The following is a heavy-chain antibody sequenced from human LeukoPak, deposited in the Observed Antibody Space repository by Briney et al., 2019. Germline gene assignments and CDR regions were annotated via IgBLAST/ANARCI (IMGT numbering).Heavy chain of an antibody. CDR2: ISGSGGST. Sequence: GGSLRLSCAASGFTFSDYAMSWVRQAPGKGLEGVSAISGSGGSTYYADSVKGRFTISRDNSKNTLYLQMNSLRAEDTAVYYCAKYDYYDSSGYYGSFSDHWGQGTLVTVSS. CDR3: AKYDYYDSSGYYGSFSDH. D-gene: IGHD3-22*01. CDR1: GFTFSDYA. V-gene: IGHV3-23*01. J-gene: IGHJ4*02.